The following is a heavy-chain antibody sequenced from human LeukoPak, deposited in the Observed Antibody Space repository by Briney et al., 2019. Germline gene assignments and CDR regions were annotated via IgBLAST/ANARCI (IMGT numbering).Heavy chain of an antibody. CDR3: AKDRGYGVSYWYFDL. CDR1: GFTFSSYA. J-gene: IGHJ2*01. CDR2: ISGSGGST. V-gene: IGHV3-23*01. Sequence: PGGSLRLSCAASGFTFSSYAMSWVRQAPGKGLEWVSAISGSGGSTYYADSVKGRFTISRDNSKNTLYLQMNSLRAEDTAVYYCAKDRGYGVSYWYFDLWGRGTLATVSS. D-gene: IGHD5-12*01.